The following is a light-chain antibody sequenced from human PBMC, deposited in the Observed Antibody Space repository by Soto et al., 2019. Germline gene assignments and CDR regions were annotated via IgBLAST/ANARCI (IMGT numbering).Light chain of an antibody. CDR2: GAS. CDR3: QQYGSSPT. V-gene: IGKV3-20*01. CDR1: QSVSSSY. J-gene: IGKJ4*01. Sequence: EIVLTQSPGTLSLSPGERATLSCRASQSVSSSYLAWYQQKPGQAPRLLIYGASSRATGIPDRFRGSGSGTDFALTISRLEPEDFEVDYCQQYGSSPTFGGGTKVEIK.